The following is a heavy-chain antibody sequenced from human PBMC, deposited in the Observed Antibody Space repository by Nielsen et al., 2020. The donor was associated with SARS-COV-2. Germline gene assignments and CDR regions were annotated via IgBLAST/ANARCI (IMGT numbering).Heavy chain of an antibody. CDR3: ARDRRTYYYDSSGYYYDY. CDR2: INAGNGNT. Sequence: WVRQAPGQRLEWMGWINAGNGNTKYSQKFQGRVTITRDTSASTAYMELSSLRSEDTAVYYCARDRRTYYYDSSGYYYDYWGRGTLVTVSS. J-gene: IGHJ4*02. D-gene: IGHD3-22*01. V-gene: IGHV1-3*01.